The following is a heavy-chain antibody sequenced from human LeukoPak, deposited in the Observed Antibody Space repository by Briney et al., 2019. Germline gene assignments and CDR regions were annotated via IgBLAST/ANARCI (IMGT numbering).Heavy chain of an antibody. CDR3: ARTIFGVVISLYYFDY. CDR1: GYTFTSYG. V-gene: IGHV1-18*01. Sequence: GASVKVSCKASGYTFTSYGISWVRQAPGQGLEWMGWISAYNGNTNYAQKLQGRVTMTTDTSTGTAYMELRSLRSDDTAVYYCARTIFGVVISLYYFDYWGQGTLVTVSS. D-gene: IGHD3-3*01. CDR2: ISAYNGNT. J-gene: IGHJ4*02.